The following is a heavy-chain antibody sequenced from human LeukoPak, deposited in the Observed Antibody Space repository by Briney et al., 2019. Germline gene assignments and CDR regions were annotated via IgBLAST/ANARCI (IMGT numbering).Heavy chain of an antibody. J-gene: IGHJ4*02. D-gene: IGHD3-22*01. CDR1: GGSTSSYY. V-gene: IGHV4-59*01. Sequence: PSETLSLTCTVSGGSTSSYYWSWIRQPPGKGLEWIGYIYYSGSTNYNPSLKSRVTISVDTSENQFSLKLSSVTAADTAVYYCARGRGDSSGYYLKYWGQGTLVTVSS. CDR3: ARGRGDSSGYYLKY. CDR2: IYYSGST.